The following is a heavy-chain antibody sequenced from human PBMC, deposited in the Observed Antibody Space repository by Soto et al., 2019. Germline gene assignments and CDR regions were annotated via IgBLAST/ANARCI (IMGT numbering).Heavy chain of an antibody. J-gene: IGHJ6*02. CDR3: ARPGSKPTIFGVVINYGMDV. D-gene: IGHD3-3*01. V-gene: IGHV5-10-1*01. Sequence: GESLKISCKGSGYSFTSYWISWVRQMPGKGLEWMGRIDPSDSYTNYSPSFQGHVTISADKSISTAYLQWSSLKASDTAMYYCARPGSKPTIFGVVINYGMDVWGQGTTVTVSS. CDR1: GYSFTSYW. CDR2: IDPSDSYT.